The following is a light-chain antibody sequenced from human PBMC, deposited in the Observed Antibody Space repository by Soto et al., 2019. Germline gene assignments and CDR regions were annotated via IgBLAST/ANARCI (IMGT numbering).Light chain of an antibody. CDR3: HQRNK. CDR1: QFLSSY. V-gene: IGKV3-11*01. Sequence: EVVLTQSPATLSLAPGERATLSCRASQFLSSYLAWYQQKPGQPPRLLIYDTSNRANGIPARFSGSRSGTDFTLTISSLEPEDFGVYFCHQRNKFGQGTRLEI. CDR2: DTS. J-gene: IGKJ5*01.